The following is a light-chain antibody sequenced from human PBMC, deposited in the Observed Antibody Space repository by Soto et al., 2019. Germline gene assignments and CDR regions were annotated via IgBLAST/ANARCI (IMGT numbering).Light chain of an antibody. Sequence: ETVLTQSPGTLSLSPGERATLSCRASQSVSSSYLAWYQQKPGHAPRLLIYGASSRANGIPDRFSGSGSGTDFTLTLSRLEPEDYAVYYCQQYGSSPTTFGQGTKVEIK. CDR3: QQYGSSPTT. CDR1: QSVSSSY. V-gene: IGKV3-20*01. J-gene: IGKJ1*01. CDR2: GAS.